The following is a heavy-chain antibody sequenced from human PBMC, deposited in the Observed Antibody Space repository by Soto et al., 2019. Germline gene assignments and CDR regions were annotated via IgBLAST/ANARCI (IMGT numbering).Heavy chain of an antibody. CDR3: ARVTGPAAIVPPDY. J-gene: IGHJ4*02. Sequence: GSLRLSCAASGFTFSSYSMNWVRQAPGKGLEWVSSISSSSSYIYYADSVKGRFTISRDNAKNSLYLQMNSLRAEDTAVYYCARVTGPAAIVPPDYWGQGTLVTVSS. CDR1: GFTFSSYS. D-gene: IGHD2-2*01. V-gene: IGHV3-21*01. CDR2: ISSSSSYI.